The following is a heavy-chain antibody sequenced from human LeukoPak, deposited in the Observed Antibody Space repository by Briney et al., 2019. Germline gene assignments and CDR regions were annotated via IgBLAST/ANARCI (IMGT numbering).Heavy chain of an antibody. Sequence: ASVKVSCKASGGTSNSHAISWVRQAPGQGLEWMGGIIPNLGTTNRAQNFQDRVTLTADKSTNTAHMELTSLTSDDTAVYYCATTNDGGGYQWGDFFDFWGQGTLVTVSS. D-gene: IGHD3-22*01. CDR3: ATTNDGGGYQWGDFFDF. V-gene: IGHV1-69*10. J-gene: IGHJ4*02. CDR2: IIPNLGTT. CDR1: GGTSNSHA.